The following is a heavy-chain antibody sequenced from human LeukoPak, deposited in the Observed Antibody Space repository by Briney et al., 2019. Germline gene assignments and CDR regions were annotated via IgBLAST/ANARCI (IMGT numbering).Heavy chain of an antibody. CDR2: ITSSSNYI. V-gene: IGHV3-21*01. J-gene: IGHJ4*02. D-gene: IGHD3-9*01. CDR1: GFTFSSYS. Sequence: PGGSLRLSCAASGFTFSSYSMNWVRQAPGRGLEWVSYITSSSNYIYYADSVKGRFTISRDNAKNSLYLQMNSLRAEDTAVYYCARLNTDWRADYWGQGTLVTVSS. CDR3: ARLNTDWRADY.